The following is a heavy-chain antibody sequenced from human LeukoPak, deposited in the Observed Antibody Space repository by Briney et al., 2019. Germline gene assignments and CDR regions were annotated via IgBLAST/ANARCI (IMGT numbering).Heavy chain of an antibody. V-gene: IGHV3-48*03. J-gene: IGHJ4*02. CDR3: AKDSVWD. Sequence: PGGSLRLSCAASGFTFSSYEMNWVRQAPGKGLEWVSYIGTSGSTIYYADSVKGRFTISRDNSKNTLYLQMNSLRAEDTAVYYCAKDSVWDWGQGTLVTVSS. CDR2: IGTSGSTI. CDR1: GFTFSSYE. D-gene: IGHD3-16*01.